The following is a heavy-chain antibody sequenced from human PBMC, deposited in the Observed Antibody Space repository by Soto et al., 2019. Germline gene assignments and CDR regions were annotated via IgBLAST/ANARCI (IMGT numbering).Heavy chain of an antibody. Sequence: QVQLQESGPELVKPSQTLSLICTVSGGSITSVGYYWSWIRQHPGKGLAWIGYIYYSGFTYYNPSLKSRVTLSVDTSKNQFALKLSSVTAADTAVYYCARSVFPWGQGTMVTVSS. V-gene: IGHV4-31*03. J-gene: IGHJ5*02. CDR2: IYYSGFT. CDR3: ARSVFP. CDR1: GGSITSVGYY.